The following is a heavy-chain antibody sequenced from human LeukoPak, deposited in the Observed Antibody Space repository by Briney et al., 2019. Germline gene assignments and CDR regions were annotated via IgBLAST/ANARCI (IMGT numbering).Heavy chain of an antibody. CDR3: ARGAYYYDSSGYSGPDAFDI. J-gene: IGHJ3*02. V-gene: IGHV3-21*01. D-gene: IGHD3-22*01. Sequence: GGSLRLSCAASGFTFSSYSMNWVRQAPGKGLEWVSSISSSSSYIYYADSVKGRFTVSRDNAKNSLYLQMNSLRAEDTAVYYCARGAYYYDSSGYSGPDAFDIWGQGTMVTVSS. CDR2: ISSSSSYI. CDR1: GFTFSSYS.